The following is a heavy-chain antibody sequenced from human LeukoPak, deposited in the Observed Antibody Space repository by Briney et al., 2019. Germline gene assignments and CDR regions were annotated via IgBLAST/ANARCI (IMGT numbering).Heavy chain of an antibody. J-gene: IGHJ4*02. CDR2: ISGSGGST. V-gene: IGHV3-23*01. CDR3: AKDSYYDSSGYHVY. CDR1: GFTFSSYA. D-gene: IGHD3-22*01. Sequence: GGSLRLSCAVSGFTFSSYAMSWVRQAPGKGLEWVSAISGSGGSTYYADSVKGRFTISRDNSKNTLYLQMNSLRAEDTAVYYCAKDSYYDSSGYHVYWGQGTLVTVSS.